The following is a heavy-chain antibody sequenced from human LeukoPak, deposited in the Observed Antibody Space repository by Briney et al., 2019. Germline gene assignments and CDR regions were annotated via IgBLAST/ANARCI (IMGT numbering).Heavy chain of an antibody. CDR1: GFSLYALV. V-gene: IGHV3-20*04. CDR2: INWYGAST. Sequence: PGRSLRLSCAASGFSLYALVMTSVRGAPGTRLEGGAGINWYGASTGYADSVRGRFTISRDNAKNSLYLQMNSLRAEDTALYYCARAVCPTIKFCDSSYFMDVWGKGTTVNVS. J-gene: IGHJ6*03. D-gene: IGHD6-6*01. CDR3: ARAVCPTIKFCDSSYFMDV.